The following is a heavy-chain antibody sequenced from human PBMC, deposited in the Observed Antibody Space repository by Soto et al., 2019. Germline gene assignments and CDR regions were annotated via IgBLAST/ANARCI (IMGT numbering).Heavy chain of an antibody. J-gene: IGHJ3*02. CDR1: GGSISSYY. Sequence: PSETLSLTCTVSGGSISSYYWSWIRQPPGKGLEWIGYIYYSGSTNYNPSLKSRVTISVDTSKNQFSLKLSSVTAADTAVYYCARAGGIAVAGTEGAFDIWGQGTMVTVSS. D-gene: IGHD6-19*01. CDR3: ARAGGIAVAGTEGAFDI. V-gene: IGHV4-59*01. CDR2: IYYSGST.